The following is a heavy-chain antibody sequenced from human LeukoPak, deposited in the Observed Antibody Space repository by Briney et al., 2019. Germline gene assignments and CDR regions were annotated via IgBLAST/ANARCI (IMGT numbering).Heavy chain of an antibody. CDR3: AKDKRSGSGSSSFDY. V-gene: IGHV3-9*01. D-gene: IGHD3-10*01. Sequence: GGSLRLSCAASGFTFDDYAMRWVRKAPGKGLEGVSGISWNSGSIGYADSVKGRFTISRDNAKNSLYLQMNSLRAEDTALYYCAKDKRSGSGSSSFDYWGQGTLVTVSS. J-gene: IGHJ4*02. CDR2: ISWNSGSI. CDR1: GFTFDDYA.